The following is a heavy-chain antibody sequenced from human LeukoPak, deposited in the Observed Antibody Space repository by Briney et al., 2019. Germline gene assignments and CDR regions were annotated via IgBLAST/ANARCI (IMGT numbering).Heavy chain of an antibody. CDR1: GFTFSSYG. D-gene: IGHD6-13*01. CDR3: AKSYRQQLVSVDWYFDL. J-gene: IGHJ2*01. CDR2: ISYDGSNK. Sequence: GRSLRLSCAASGFTFSSYGMHWVRQAPGKGLEWVAVISYDGSNKYYADSVKGRFTISRDNSKNTLYLQMNSLRAEDTAVYYCAKSYRQQLVSVDWYFDLWGRGTLVTVSS. V-gene: IGHV3-30*18.